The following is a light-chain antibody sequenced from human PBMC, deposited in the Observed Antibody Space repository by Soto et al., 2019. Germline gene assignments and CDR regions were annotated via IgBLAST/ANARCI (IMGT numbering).Light chain of an antibody. CDR2: DAS. CDR3: QQRSNWIT. J-gene: IGKJ5*01. Sequence: EIVLTQSPGPLSLSPGERAILSCRASQSVSSYLAWYQQKPGQAPRLLIYDASNRATGIPARFSGSGSGTDFTLTISSLEPEDFAVYYCQQRSNWITLGQGTRLEIK. V-gene: IGKV3-11*01. CDR1: QSVSSY.